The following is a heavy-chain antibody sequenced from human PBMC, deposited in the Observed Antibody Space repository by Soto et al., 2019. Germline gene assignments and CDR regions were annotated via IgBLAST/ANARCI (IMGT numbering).Heavy chain of an antibody. D-gene: IGHD3-10*01. Sequence: QVQLQQWGAGLLKPSETLSLTCAVYGGSFSGYYWSWIRQPPGKGLEWIGEINHSGSTNYNPSLKSRGTISVDTSKLQFSLKLSSVTAADAAVYYCARGLRPLWSSWGQGTLVTVSS. CDR3: ARGLRPLWSS. J-gene: IGHJ5*02. CDR2: INHSGST. V-gene: IGHV4-34*01. CDR1: GGSFSGYY.